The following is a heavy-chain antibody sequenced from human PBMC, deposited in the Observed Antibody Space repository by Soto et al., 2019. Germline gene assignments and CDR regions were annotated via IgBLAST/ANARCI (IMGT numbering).Heavy chain of an antibody. J-gene: IGHJ6*02. Sequence: GGSLRLSFAAPGITFYIYALNWGPPGPGKGLQWVSSISGSGGNTDYADSVKGRFTISRDNSKNTFYLQMNGLKAEDTGIYYCAKDLLAVARGGMDVWGQGTTVTVSS. D-gene: IGHD6-19*01. CDR2: ISGSGGNT. CDR3: AKDLLAVARGGMDV. CDR1: GITFYIYA. V-gene: IGHV3-23*01.